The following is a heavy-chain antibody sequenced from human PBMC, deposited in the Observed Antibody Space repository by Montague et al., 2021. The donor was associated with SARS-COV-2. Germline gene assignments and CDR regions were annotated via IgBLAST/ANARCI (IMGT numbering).Heavy chain of an antibody. V-gene: IGHV4/OR15-8*02. CDR1: GDSINTNNW. Sequence: SETLSLTCVVSGDSINTNNWWTWVRQSPVKGLEWIVERYHTGNSNFNPSLDSRLSISIDESKNQFSLTLHSVTAADTAIYYCATRRRMVGSRGDRFDSWGQGILVSVSS. CDR2: RYHTGNS. D-gene: IGHD4-17*01. CDR3: ATRRRMVGSRGDRFDS. J-gene: IGHJ5*01.